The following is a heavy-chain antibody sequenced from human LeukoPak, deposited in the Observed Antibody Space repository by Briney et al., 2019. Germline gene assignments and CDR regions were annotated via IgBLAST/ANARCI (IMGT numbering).Heavy chain of an antibody. Sequence: GASVKVSCKASGVTFRNHAISWVRQAPGHGLEWMGRIIAMLDVEDYAQTLQGRVTITADTSTSTAYMELRSLRSDDTAVYYCGREVPVGIPAATKPSYYYYMDVWGEGITVTVS. CDR3: GREVPVGIPAATKPSYYYYMDV. J-gene: IGHJ6*03. V-gene: IGHV1-69*04. D-gene: IGHD2-15*01. CDR1: GVTFRNHA. CDR2: IIAMLDVE.